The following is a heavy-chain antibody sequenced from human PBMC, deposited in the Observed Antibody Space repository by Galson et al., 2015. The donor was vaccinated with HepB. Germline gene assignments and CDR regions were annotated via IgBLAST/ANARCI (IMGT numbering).Heavy chain of an antibody. CDR2: INSDGSST. Sequence: SLRLSCAASGFTFSSYWMHWVRQAPGKGLVWVSRINSDGSSTSYADSVKGRFTISRDNAKNTLYLQMNSLRAEDTAVYYCASPYIGDLYGMDVWGQGTTVTVSS. V-gene: IGHV3-74*01. CDR3: ASPYIGDLYGMDV. CDR1: GFTFSSYW. D-gene: IGHD3-10*01. J-gene: IGHJ6*02.